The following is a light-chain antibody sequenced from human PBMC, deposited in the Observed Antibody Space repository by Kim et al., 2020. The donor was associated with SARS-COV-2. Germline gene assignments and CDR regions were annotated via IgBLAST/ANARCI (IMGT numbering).Light chain of an antibody. V-gene: IGLV6-57*01. J-gene: IGLJ2*01. CDR1: GGSIGSNS. CDR3: QSFDSTIQV. CDR2: GNN. Sequence: GKAVTIAWSRHGGSIGSNSVHGYQQSPGSSPTTVIYGNNQRPRGVPDRFSGSTDSASSSASLTLSGLKPEDEADYYCQSFDSTIQVFGGGTQLTVL.